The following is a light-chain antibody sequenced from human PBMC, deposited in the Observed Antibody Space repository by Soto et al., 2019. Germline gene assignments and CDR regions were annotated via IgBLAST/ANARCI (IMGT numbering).Light chain of an antibody. V-gene: IGLV1-40*01. CDR3: QAYDNSLSHVV. J-gene: IGLJ2*01. CDR1: SSNIGSFYD. Sequence: QSVLTQPPSVSGAPGQRVTIPCTGSSSNIGSFYDVHWYQQLPGTVPKLLIYGDNNRPSGVPDRFSGSKSGTSASLAITGLQPEDEADYYCQAYDNSLSHVVFGGGTKLTVL. CDR2: GDN.